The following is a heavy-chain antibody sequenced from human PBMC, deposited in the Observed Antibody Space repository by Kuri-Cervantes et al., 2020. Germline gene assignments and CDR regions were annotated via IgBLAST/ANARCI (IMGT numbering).Heavy chain of an antibody. D-gene: IGHD5-12*01. J-gene: IGHJ4*02. Sequence: SQTLSLTCAVYGGSFSGYYWSWIRQPPGKGLEWIGEINHSGSTYYNPSLKSRVTISVDTSKNQFSLKLSSVTAADTAVYYCASGGGYDWHHPVDYWGQGTLVTVSS. CDR3: ASGGGYDWHHPVDY. CDR1: GGSFSGYY. V-gene: IGHV4-34*01. CDR2: INHSGST.